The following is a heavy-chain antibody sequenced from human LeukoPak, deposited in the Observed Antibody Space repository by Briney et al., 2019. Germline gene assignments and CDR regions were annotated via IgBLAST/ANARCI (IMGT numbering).Heavy chain of an antibody. CDR2: ISYDGSNK. CDR3: ARDTGSGWFNYYYGMDV. Sequence: GGSLRLSCAASGFTFSSYGMHWVRQAPGKGLEWVAVISYDGSNKGYADSVKGRFTISRDNSKNTLYLQMNSLRAEDTAVYYCARDTGSGWFNYYYGMDVWGQGTTVTVSS. D-gene: IGHD6-19*01. J-gene: IGHJ6*02. CDR1: GFTFSSYG. V-gene: IGHV3-30*03.